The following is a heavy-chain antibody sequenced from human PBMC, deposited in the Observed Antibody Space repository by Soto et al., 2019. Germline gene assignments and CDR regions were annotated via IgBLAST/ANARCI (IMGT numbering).Heavy chain of an antibody. CDR1: GYTFTSYD. D-gene: IGHD4-4*01. J-gene: IGHJ4*02. V-gene: IGHV1-8*01. CDR2: MNPNSGNR. CDR3: ARFSRAVTGPGTLRPSDY. Sequence: QVQLVQSGAEVKKPGASVKVSWKASGYTFTSYDINWVRQATGQGLEWMGWMNPNSGNRGYAQKFQGRVTMTRNTSISTAYMELSSLRSEDTAVYYCARFSRAVTGPGTLRPSDYWGQGTLVTVSS.